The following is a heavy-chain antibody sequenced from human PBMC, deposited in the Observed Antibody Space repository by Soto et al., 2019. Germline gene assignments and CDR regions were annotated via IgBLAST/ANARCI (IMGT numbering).Heavy chain of an antibody. CDR2: IKQDGSEK. V-gene: IGHV3-7*05. CDR1: GFTFSSYW. Sequence: PGGSLRLSCAASGFTFSSYWMSWVRQAPGKGLEWVANIKQDGSEKYYVDSVKGRFTISRDNAKNSLYLQMNSLRAEDTAVYYCARGKVWSAVPHYYYGMDVWGQGTTVTVSS. D-gene: IGHD3-3*01. CDR3: ARGKVWSAVPHYYYGMDV. J-gene: IGHJ6*02.